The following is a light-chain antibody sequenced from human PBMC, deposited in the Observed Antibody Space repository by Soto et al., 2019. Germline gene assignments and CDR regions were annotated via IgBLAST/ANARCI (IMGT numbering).Light chain of an antibody. CDR1: QGISSY. CDR3: QQSYSALVT. V-gene: IGKV1-39*01. Sequence: DIQMTQSPSSLSASVGDRVTITCRASQGISSYLNWYQQEPGKAPKLLIYATSSLQGGVPSRFSGSGSGTDFTLTISSLQPEDFATYYCQQSYSALVTFGRGTKLEIK. CDR2: ATS. J-gene: IGKJ2*01.